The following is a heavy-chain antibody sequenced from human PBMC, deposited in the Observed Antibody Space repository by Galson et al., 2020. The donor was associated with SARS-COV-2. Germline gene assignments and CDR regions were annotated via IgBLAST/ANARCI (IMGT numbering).Heavy chain of an antibody. J-gene: IGHJ4*02. CDR2: IWYDGSNK. CDR3: ARDLPAISGGANDYGDERD. CDR1: GFTFSSYG. D-gene: IGHD4-17*01. V-gene: IGHV3-33*01. Sequence: QLGESLKISCAASGFTFSSYGMHWVRQAPGKGLEWVAVIWYDGSNKYYADSVKGRFTISRDNSKNTLYLQMNSLRAEDTAVYYCARDLPAISGGANDYGDERDGGQGTLVNGSP.